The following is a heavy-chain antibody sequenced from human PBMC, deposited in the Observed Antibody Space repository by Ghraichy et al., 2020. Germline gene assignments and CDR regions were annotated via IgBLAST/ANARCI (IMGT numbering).Heavy chain of an antibody. Sequence: SETLSLTCAVYGGSFSGSYWSWIRQPPGKGLEWIGEINHSGSTNYNPSLKSRVTISVDTSKNQFSLKLSSVTAADTAVYYCARSGYCSGGSCYLFDYWGQGTLVTVSS. J-gene: IGHJ4*02. CDR2: INHSGST. D-gene: IGHD2-15*01. CDR3: ARSGYCSGGSCYLFDY. V-gene: IGHV4-34*01. CDR1: GGSFSGSY.